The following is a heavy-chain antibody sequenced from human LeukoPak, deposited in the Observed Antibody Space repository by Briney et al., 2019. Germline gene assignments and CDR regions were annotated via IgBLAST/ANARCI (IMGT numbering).Heavy chain of an antibody. CDR1: GYTFTSYD. CDR2: MNPNSGNT. J-gene: IGHJ6*02. CDR3: ARGPRFLEWSYPIHYYYGMDV. Sequence: ASVKVSCKASGYTFTSYDINWVRQATGQGLEWMGWMNPNSGNTGYAQKFQGRVTMTRNTSISTAYMELSSLRSEDAAVYYCARGPRFLEWSYPIHYYYGMDVWGQGTTVTVSS. D-gene: IGHD3-3*01. V-gene: IGHV1-8*01.